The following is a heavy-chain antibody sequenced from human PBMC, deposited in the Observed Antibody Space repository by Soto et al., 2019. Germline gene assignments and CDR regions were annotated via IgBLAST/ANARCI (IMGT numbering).Heavy chain of an antibody. V-gene: IGHV4-31*03. CDR2: IYYSGST. CDR1: GGSMSSGGYS. J-gene: IGHJ4*02. CDR3: ARDDDGDYVVDY. D-gene: IGHD4-17*01. Sequence: SETLSLTCTVSGGSMSSGGYSWSWFRQHPGKGLEWIGYIYYSGSTYYRPSLKSRVTISVDTSKNQFSLKLSSVTAADTAVYYCARDDDGDYVVDYWGQRTLVTVSS.